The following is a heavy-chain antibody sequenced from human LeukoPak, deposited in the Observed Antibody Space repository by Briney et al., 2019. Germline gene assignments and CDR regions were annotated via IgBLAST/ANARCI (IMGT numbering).Heavy chain of an antibody. Sequence: SVKVSCKASGGTFSSYAISWVRQAPGQGLEWMGGIIPIFGTANYVQKFQGRITITADESTSTAYMELSSLRSDDTATYYCARAYLKSGGQVDWFDPWGQGTLVTVSS. D-gene: IGHD2-21*01. V-gene: IGHV1-69*13. J-gene: IGHJ5*02. CDR3: ARAYLKSGGQVDWFDP. CDR1: GGTFSSYA. CDR2: IIPIFGTA.